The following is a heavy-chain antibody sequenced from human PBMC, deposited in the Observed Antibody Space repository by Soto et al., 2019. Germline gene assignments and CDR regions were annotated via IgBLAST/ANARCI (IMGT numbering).Heavy chain of an antibody. CDR2: ISGSGTIT. D-gene: IGHD2-15*01. CDR3: AKGARYWSGADCHA. J-gene: IGHJ5*02. CDR1: GFPFSSRA. V-gene: IGHV3-23*01. Sequence: EVQLLESGGGLVQPGGSLRLSCAASGFPFSSRAMSWVRQAPGKELEWVSAISGSGTITYYADSVKCRFTISRDTSKNTLQLQMNSLRADDTAVNYCAKGARYWSGADCHAWGQGTLATVPS.